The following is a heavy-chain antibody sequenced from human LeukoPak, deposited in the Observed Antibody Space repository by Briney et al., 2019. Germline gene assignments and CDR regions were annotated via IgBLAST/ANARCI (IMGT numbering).Heavy chain of an antibody. CDR1: GGSISSSSYY. CDR3: ATGFVGELFNYYYYGMDV. CDR2: IYYSGST. Sequence: SETLSLTCTVSGGSISSSSYYWGWIRQPPGKGLEWIGSIYYSGSTYYNPSLKSRVTISVDTSKNQFPLKLSSVTAADTAVYYCATGFVGELFNYYYYGMDVWGQGTTVTVSS. V-gene: IGHV4-39*06. J-gene: IGHJ6*02. D-gene: IGHD3-10*01.